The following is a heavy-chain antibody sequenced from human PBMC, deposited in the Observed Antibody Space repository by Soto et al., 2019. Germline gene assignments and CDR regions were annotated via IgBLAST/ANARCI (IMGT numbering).Heavy chain of an antibody. CDR2: ISDGGDLT. D-gene: IGHD3-10*01. CDR1: GFAFSSHP. CDR3: ARRVIGSSRAFDI. J-gene: IGHJ3*02. V-gene: IGHV3-23*01. Sequence: RRLSCAASGFAFSSHPMSWVRQAPEKGLEWVAGISDGGDLTYNADSVRGRFTISRDNSRNTLYLQMNSLRAEDTAVYYCARRVIGSSRAFDIWGQGTMVTVSS.